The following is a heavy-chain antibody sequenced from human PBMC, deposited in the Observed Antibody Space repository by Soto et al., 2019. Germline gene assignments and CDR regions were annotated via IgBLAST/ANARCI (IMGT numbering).Heavy chain of an antibody. CDR1: GFTFSSYA. V-gene: IGHV3-23*01. CDR3: AKDSSGWYGRNWFDP. J-gene: IGHJ5*02. D-gene: IGHD6-19*01. Sequence: GGSLRLSCAASGFTFSSYAMSWVRQAPGKGLEWVSAISGSGGSTYYADSVKGRFTISRDNSKNTLYLQMNSLRAEDTAVYYCAKDSSGWYGRNWFDPWGQGTLVTVSS. CDR2: ISGSGGST.